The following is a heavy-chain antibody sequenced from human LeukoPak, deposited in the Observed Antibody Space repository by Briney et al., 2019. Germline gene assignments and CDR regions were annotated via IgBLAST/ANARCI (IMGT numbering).Heavy chain of an antibody. Sequence: GESLKISCKGSGYSFTSYWIGWVRQMPGKGLEWMGIIYPGDSDTRYSPSFQGQVTISADKSISTAYLQWSSLKASDTAMYYCARHVSFCSYGYQDWFDPWGQGTLVTVSS. CDR3: ARHVSFCSYGYQDWFDP. V-gene: IGHV5-51*01. CDR2: IYPGDSDT. J-gene: IGHJ5*02. D-gene: IGHD5-18*01. CDR1: GYSFTSYW.